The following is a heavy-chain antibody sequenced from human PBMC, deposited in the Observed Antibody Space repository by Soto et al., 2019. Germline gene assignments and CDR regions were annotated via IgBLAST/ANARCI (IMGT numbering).Heavy chain of an antibody. J-gene: IGHJ6*02. V-gene: IGHV3-23*01. D-gene: IGHD2-15*01. CDR1: GFTFSSYA. Sequence: EVQLLESGGGLVQPGGSLRLSCAASGFTFSSYAMSWVRQAPGKGLEGVSVISGSGAGTYYADSVKGRFIISRDNSKNTVYLQMKRLRAEETAVYYCAKFLVVGPPGYGMDVWGQGTTVTVSS. CDR2: ISGSGAGT. CDR3: AKFLVVGPPGYGMDV.